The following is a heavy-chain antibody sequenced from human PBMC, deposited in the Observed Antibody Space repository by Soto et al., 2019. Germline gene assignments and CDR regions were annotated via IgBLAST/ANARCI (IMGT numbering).Heavy chain of an antibody. D-gene: IGHD6-19*01. V-gene: IGHV3-30*18. CDR3: AKDRDSSGWFSGYYYGVDV. CDR1: GFSFSSYG. Sequence: GGSLRLSCAASGFSFSSYGMHWVRQAPGKGLEWVALISYDGSNKYYADSVKGRFTISRDNSKNTLSLQVSSLRPEDTAVYYCAKDRDSSGWFSGYYYGVDVWGQGTTVTVSS. J-gene: IGHJ6*02. CDR2: ISYDGSNK.